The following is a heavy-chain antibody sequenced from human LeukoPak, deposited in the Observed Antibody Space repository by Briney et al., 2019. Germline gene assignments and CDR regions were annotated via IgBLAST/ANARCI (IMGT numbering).Heavy chain of an antibody. CDR3: AKAASSSWPSYYYGMDV. CDR2: ITGSGGNT. D-gene: IGHD6-13*01. CDR1: GYIFSSYS. Sequence: GGSLRLSCAASGYIFSSYSMSWVRQAPGMGLEWVSVITGSGGNTYYADSVKGRFTISKDNSKNTVYLQMSSLRVDDTAVYYCAKAASSSWPSYYYGMDVWGQGTTVTVSS. J-gene: IGHJ6*02. V-gene: IGHV3-23*01.